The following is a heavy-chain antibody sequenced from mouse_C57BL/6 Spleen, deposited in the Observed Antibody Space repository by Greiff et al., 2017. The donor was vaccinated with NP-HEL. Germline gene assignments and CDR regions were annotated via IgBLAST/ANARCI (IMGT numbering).Heavy chain of an antibody. J-gene: IGHJ4*01. Sequence: QVQLKQPGAELVKPGASVKMSCKASGYTFTSYWITWVKQRPGQGLEWIGDIYPGSGSTTYNEKFKSKATLTVDTSSSTAYMQLSSLTSEDSAVYYCARYDYYYAMDYWGQGTSVTVSS. CDR2: IYPGSGST. CDR1: GYTFTSYW. CDR3: ARYDYYYAMDY. V-gene: IGHV1-55*01. D-gene: IGHD2-4*01.